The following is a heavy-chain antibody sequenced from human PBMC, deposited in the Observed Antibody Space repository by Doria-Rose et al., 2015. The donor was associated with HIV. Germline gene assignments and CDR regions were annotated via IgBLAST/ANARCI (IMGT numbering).Heavy chain of an antibody. V-gene: IGHV3-7*05. CDR3: TGETYYFDY. J-gene: IGHJ4*02. Sequence: RQAPGKGLEWVANIKEDGSEKKYVDSVKGRFTISRDNAKNSVYLQTNSLRAEDTAVYYCTGETYYFDYWGQGSLVIVSS. CDR2: IKEDGSEK. D-gene: IGHD3-16*01.